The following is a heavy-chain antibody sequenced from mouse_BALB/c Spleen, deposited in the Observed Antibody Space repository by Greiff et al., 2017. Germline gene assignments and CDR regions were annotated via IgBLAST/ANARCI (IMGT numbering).Heavy chain of an antibody. CDR1: GFTFSSYY. CDR2: INSNGGST. V-gene: IGHV5-6-2*01. CDR3: ARQSQAGKDAMDY. D-gene: IGHD4-1*01. J-gene: IGHJ4*01. Sequence: EVQVVESGGGLVKLGGSLKLSCAASGFTFSSYYMSWVRQTPEKRLELVAAINSNGGSTYYPDTVKGRFTISRDNAKNTLYLQMSSLKSEDTALYYCARQSQAGKDAMDYWGQGTSVTVSS.